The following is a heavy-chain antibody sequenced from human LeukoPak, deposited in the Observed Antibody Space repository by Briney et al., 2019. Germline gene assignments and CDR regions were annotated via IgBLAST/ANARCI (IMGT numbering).Heavy chain of an antibody. CDR1: GGSFSGYY. D-gene: IGHD3/OR15-3a*01. V-gene: IGHV4-34*01. CDR2: INESGST. CDR3: ARVGGVKNRGFMIFFGFGGYYSGMDV. J-gene: IGHJ6*02. Sequence: SETLSLTCGVSGGSFSGYYWRWIRQSPGKGLEWIGEINESGSTDYNPSLMSRVTISLYTSKNQFSLTLGSMTAADTARYYCARVGGVKNRGFMIFFGFGGYYSGMDVWGQGTTVSVSS.